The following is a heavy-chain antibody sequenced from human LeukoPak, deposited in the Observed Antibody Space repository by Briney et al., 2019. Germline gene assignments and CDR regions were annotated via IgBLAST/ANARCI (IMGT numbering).Heavy chain of an antibody. V-gene: IGHV4-61*02. CDR1: GGSISSGSYY. CDR2: IYTSGST. CDR3: ARAWGGGETHSPLYYYYYMDV. D-gene: IGHD2-21*01. Sequence: SETLSLTCTVSGGSISSGSYYWSWIRQPAGKGLEWIGRIYTSGSTNYNPSLKSRVTISVDTSKNQFSLKLSSVTAADTAVYYCARAWGGGETHSPLYYYYYMDVWGKGTTVTVSS. J-gene: IGHJ6*03.